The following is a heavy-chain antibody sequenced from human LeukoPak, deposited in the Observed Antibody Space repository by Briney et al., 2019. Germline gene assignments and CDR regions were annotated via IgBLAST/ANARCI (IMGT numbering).Heavy chain of an antibody. CDR2: INQDGSEK. CDR1: GFTFSTYW. J-gene: IGHJ4*02. Sequence: PGGSLRLSCAASGFTFSTYWMSWVRQAPGKGLEWVANINQDGSEKYYVDSVKGRFTISRDNAKSSVYLQMNSLRADVTSVYYCARDRALYDSRRGYYYTEDDYWGQGTLVTVSS. V-gene: IGHV3-7*01. CDR3: ARDRALYDSRRGYYYTEDDY. D-gene: IGHD3-22*01.